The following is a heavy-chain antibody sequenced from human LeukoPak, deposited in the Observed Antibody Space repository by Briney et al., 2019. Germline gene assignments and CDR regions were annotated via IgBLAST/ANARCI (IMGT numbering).Heavy chain of an antibody. V-gene: IGHV4-31*03. J-gene: IGHJ4*02. CDR2: IHYSGSA. D-gene: IGHD3-22*01. CDR3: ARGGGDYYDSSGKIDY. Sequence: NSSETLSLTCTVSGDSINSPCYWSWLRQYPGKGLEWIGYIHYSGSAHYNPSLKSRVTISVDTSKNQFSLKLSSVTAADTAVYYCARGGGDYYDSSGKIDYWGQGTLVTVSS. CDR1: GDSINSPCY.